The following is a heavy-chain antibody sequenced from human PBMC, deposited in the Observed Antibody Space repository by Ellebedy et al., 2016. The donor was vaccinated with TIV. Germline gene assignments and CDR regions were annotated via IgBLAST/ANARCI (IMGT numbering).Heavy chain of an antibody. CDR2: IYSGGST. CDR1: GFTVSSNY. Sequence: GESLEISCAASGFTVSSNYMSWVRQAPGKGLEWVSVIYSGGSTYYADSVKGRFTISRDNSKNTLYLQMNSLGAEDTAVYYCARSSGDYDSSGYYPNWYFDLWGRGTLVTVSS. J-gene: IGHJ2*01. D-gene: IGHD3-22*01. CDR3: ARSSGDYDSSGYYPNWYFDL. V-gene: IGHV3-66*01.